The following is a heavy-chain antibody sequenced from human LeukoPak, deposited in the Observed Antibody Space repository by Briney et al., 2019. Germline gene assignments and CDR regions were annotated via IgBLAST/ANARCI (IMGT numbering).Heavy chain of an antibody. J-gene: IGHJ4*02. Sequence: SETLSLSCTVSGGSISTYYWSWIRQPPGKGLEWIAYIYYSGSTNYNPSLESRVTISVHTSNNQFSLRLSSVTAADTAVYYCSRQYGAIAAASLWGQGTLVTVSS. CDR3: SRQYGAIAAASL. D-gene: IGHD6-13*01. V-gene: IGHV4-59*01. CDR1: GGSISTYY. CDR2: IYYSGST.